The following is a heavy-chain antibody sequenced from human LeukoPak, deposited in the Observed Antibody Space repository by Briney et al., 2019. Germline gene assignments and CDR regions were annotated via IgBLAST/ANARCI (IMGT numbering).Heavy chain of an antibody. Sequence: GGSLRLSCAASGFTFSSYAMSWVRQAPGKGLEWVSAISGSGGSTYYADSVKGRFTISRDNSKNTLYLQMNSLRAEDTAVYYCAKEIAVVSDSSGYYYGLGFYYYYYGMDVWGQGTTVTVSS. V-gene: IGHV3-23*01. CDR3: AKEIAVVSDSSGYYYGLGFYYYYYGMDV. J-gene: IGHJ6*02. CDR1: GFTFSSYA. CDR2: ISGSGGST. D-gene: IGHD3-22*01.